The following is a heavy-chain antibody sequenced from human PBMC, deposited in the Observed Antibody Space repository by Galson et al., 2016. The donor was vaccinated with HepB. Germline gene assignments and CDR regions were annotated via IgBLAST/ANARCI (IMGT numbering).Heavy chain of an antibody. Sequence: SVKVSCKASGDTFTGYYIHWVRQAPGQGLEWMAWLSANSGASNYAQKFQGWVTMTRDTSISTAYMELTSLTSDATAIYYCATSTGYRSGWGAFDIWGQGTMVTVSS. D-gene: IGHD6-25*01. CDR3: ATSTGYRSGWGAFDI. J-gene: IGHJ3*02. CDR1: GDTFTGYY. CDR2: LSANSGAS. V-gene: IGHV1-2*04.